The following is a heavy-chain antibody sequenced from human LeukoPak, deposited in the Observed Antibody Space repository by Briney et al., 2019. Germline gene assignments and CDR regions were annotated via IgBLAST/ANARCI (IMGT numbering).Heavy chain of an antibody. V-gene: IGHV1-69*04. Sequence: ASVKASCKASGGTFSSYAISWVRQAPGQGLEWMGRIISIFGIANYAQKFQGRVTITADKSTSTAYMELSSLRSEDTAVYYCAREGITMIVVAPLDYYYYGMDVWGQGTTVTVSS. CDR2: IISIFGIA. D-gene: IGHD3-22*01. J-gene: IGHJ6*02. CDR1: GGTFSSYA. CDR3: AREGITMIVVAPLDYYYYGMDV.